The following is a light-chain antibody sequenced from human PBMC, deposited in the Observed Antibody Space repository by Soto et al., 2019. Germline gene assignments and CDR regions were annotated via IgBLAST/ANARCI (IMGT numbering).Light chain of an antibody. J-gene: IGLJ2*01. CDR3: SSYTSSSTLVV. CDR1: SSDVGGYSY. Sequence: QSALTQPASVSGSPGQSITISCTGTSSDVGGYSYVSWYQQHPGKAPKLMIYYVSNQPSGVSNRFSGSKSGNTASLTISGLQAEDEADYYCSSYTSSSTLVVFGGGTKLTVL. CDR2: YVS. V-gene: IGLV2-14*03.